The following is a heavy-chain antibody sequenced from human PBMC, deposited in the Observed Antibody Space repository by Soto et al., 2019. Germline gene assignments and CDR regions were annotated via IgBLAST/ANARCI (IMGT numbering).Heavy chain of an antibody. Sequence: SETLSLTCTVSGGSISSGDYYWSWIRQPPGKGLEWIGCIYYSGSTYYNPSLKSRVIISVDTSKNQFSLKLSSVTAADTAVYYCAREGYYDSSGYPSHIQYNWFDPWGQGTLVTVSS. CDR1: GGSISSGDYY. D-gene: IGHD3-22*01. CDR3: AREGYYDSSGYPSHIQYNWFDP. V-gene: IGHV4-30-4*01. CDR2: IYYSGST. J-gene: IGHJ5*02.